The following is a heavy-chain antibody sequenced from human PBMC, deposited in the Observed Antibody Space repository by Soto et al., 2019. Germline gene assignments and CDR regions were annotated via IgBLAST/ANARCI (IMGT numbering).Heavy chain of an antibody. CDR2: IIPILGIA. D-gene: IGHD6-13*01. CDR1: GGTFSSYT. Sequence: QVQLVQSGAEVKKPGSSVKVSCKASGGTFSSYTISWVRQAPGQGLEWMGRIIPILGIANYAQKFQGRVTIPAAKTRSTAYMGLSSLRSEDTAVYYCARDGGIAAAGPQLSGWFDPWGQGTLVTVSS. CDR3: ARDGGIAAAGPQLSGWFDP. V-gene: IGHV1-69*08. J-gene: IGHJ5*02.